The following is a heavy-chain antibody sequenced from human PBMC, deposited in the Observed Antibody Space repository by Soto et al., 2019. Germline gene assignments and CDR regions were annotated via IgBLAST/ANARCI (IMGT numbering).Heavy chain of an antibody. V-gene: IGHV3-48*01. Sequence: GGSLRLSCAASGFTFSSYSMNWVRQAPGKGLEWVSYISSSSSTIYYADSVKGRFTISRDNAKNSLYLQMNSLRAEDTAVYYCARSPIAVAGTHYFDYWGQGTLVTVSS. CDR1: GFTFSSYS. CDR2: ISSSSSTI. J-gene: IGHJ4*02. D-gene: IGHD6-19*01. CDR3: ARSPIAVAGTHYFDY.